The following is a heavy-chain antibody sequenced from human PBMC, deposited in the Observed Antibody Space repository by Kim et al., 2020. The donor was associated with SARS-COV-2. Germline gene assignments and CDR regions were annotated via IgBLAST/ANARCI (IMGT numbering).Heavy chain of an antibody. CDR1: GGSINNHY. V-gene: IGHV4-4*09. CDR2: TYSSGRP. CDR3: ARHSTYQDILTVAFDL. J-gene: IGHJ3*01. Sequence: SETLSLTCTVSGGSINNHYWSWIRQAPGRGLEWIGYTYSSGRPTYNPSLQSRVSISVHASKTQVSLKLSSVAAADTAVFYCARHSTYQDILTVAFDLWGQGKVLPVPS. D-gene: IGHD3-9*01.